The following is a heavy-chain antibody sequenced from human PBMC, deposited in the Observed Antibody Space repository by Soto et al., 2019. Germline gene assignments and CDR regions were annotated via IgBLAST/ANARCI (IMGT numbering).Heavy chain of an antibody. D-gene: IGHD2-2*01. CDR2: IHHSGTT. Sequence: QVQLQESGPGLVKPSETLSLTCAVSGGSISSSNWWHWVRQPPGKGLEWIGEIHHSGTTNYNPYLKSRVAISVDKSKNQFSLKLNSVTAADTAVYYCARVRQYCSGTSCYLDPWGQGTLVTVSS. V-gene: IGHV4-4*02. CDR3: ARVRQYCSGTSCYLDP. J-gene: IGHJ5*02. CDR1: GGSISSSNW.